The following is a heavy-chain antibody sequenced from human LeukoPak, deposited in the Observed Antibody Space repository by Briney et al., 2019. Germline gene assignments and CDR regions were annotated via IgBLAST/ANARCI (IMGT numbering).Heavy chain of an antibody. CDR1: AFIFSGHW. CDR3: AREANYYDWPDAFDI. Sequence: GGSLRLSCEGSAFIFSGHWMNWVRQTPGKGLERVASIKEDGSERQYVDSVKGRFSISRDNTKGSLFLQLHSLRAEDTAVYYCAREANYYDWPDAFDIWGQGTMVTVSS. CDR2: IKEDGSER. J-gene: IGHJ3*02. D-gene: IGHD3-22*01. V-gene: IGHV3-7*03.